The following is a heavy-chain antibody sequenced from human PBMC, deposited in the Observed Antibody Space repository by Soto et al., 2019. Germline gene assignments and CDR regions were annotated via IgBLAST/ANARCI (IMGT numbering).Heavy chain of an antibody. CDR1: GYTFTSSD. D-gene: IGHD1-26*01. CDR2: MNPNTGNS. CDR3: ARHFYSGSYRHWFDP. V-gene: IGHV1-8*01. J-gene: IGHJ5*02. Sequence: ASVKVSCKASGYTFTSSDINWVRQAPGQGLEWMGWMNPNTGNSGFAQKFQGRVTMTSDTSISTAYLQWSSLKASDTAMYYCARHFYSGSYRHWFDPWGQGTLVTVSS.